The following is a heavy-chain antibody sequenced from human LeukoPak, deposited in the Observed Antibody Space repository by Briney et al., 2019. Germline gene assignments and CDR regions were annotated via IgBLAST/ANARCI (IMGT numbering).Heavy chain of an antibody. V-gene: IGHV3-9*01. Sequence: GGSLRLSCAASGFTFDDYAMHWVRQAPGKGLEWVSGISWNSGSIGYADSVKGRFTISRDNAKNSLYLQMNSLRAEDTALYYCAKAPGEVATTFIDYWGQGTLVTVSS. D-gene: IGHD5-12*01. CDR2: ISWNSGSI. J-gene: IGHJ4*02. CDR3: AKAPGEVATTFIDY. CDR1: GFTFDDYA.